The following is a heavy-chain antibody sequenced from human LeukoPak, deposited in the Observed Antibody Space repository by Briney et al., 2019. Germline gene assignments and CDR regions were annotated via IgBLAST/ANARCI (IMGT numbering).Heavy chain of an antibody. V-gene: IGHV4-34*01. CDR1: GGSFSGYC. Sequence: SETLSLTCAVYGGSFSGYCWSWIRQPPGKGLEWIGEINHSGSTNYNPSLKSRVTISVDTSKNQFSLKLSSVTAADTAVYYCARGRPNPDYWGQGTLVTVSS. CDR3: ARGRPNPDY. CDR2: INHSGST. J-gene: IGHJ4*02.